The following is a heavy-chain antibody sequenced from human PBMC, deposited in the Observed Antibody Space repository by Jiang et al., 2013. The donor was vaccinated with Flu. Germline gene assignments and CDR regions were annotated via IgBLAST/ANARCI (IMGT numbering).Heavy chain of an antibody. CDR3: ARSPFWGTNSRGWFDP. CDR1: GGSITSYY. V-gene: IGHV4-59*13. Sequence: GPGLVKPSGTLSLTCTVSGGSITSYYWSWMRLPPGKGLEWIGYISYSGSTNYNPSLNSRVTISVDTSKNQFSLKLNSMTAADTAIYYCARSPFWGTNSRGWFDPWGQGTLVTVSS. CDR2: ISYSGST. D-gene: IGHD3-16*01. J-gene: IGHJ5*02.